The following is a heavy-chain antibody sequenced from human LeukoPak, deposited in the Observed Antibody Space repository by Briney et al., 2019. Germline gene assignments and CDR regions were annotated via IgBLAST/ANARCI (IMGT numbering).Heavy chain of an antibody. CDR3: ARERTAREWQTFDY. J-gene: IGHJ4*02. D-gene: IGHD3-3*01. CDR1: GGSISSGRYY. V-gene: IGHV4-61*02. Sequence: SETLSLTCTVSGGSISSGRYYWSWIRQPAGKGLEWIGRIYTSGSTNYNPSLKSRVTISVDTSKNQFSLKLSSVTAADTAVYYCARERTAREWQTFDYWGQGTLVTVSS. CDR2: IYTSGST.